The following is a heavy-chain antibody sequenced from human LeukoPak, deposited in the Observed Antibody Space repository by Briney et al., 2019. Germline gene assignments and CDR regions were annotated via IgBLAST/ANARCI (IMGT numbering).Heavy chain of an antibody. V-gene: IGHV3-48*04. Sequence: GGSLRLSCAASGFTFSDYSMNWVRQAPGKGLEWVSYISFSVNTKYYGDSVKGRFTISRDNAKNTLYLQMNSLRAEDTAVYYCARGHHTYYDILTGYSTRGYWGQGTLVTVSS. CDR1: GFTFSDYS. CDR3: ARGHHTYYDILTGYSTRGY. D-gene: IGHD3-9*01. CDR2: ISFSVNTK. J-gene: IGHJ4*02.